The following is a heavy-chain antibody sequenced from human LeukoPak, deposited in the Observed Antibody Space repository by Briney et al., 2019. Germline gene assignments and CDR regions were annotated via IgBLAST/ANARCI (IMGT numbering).Heavy chain of an antibody. J-gene: IGHJ4*02. D-gene: IGHD3-22*01. CDR1: GFTFSTYN. V-gene: IGHV3-21*01. CDR2: ISSGSSFI. CDR3: ARESSGYFY. Sequence: GGSLRLSCAASGFTFSTYNMNWVRQAPGKGLEWVSSISSGSSFIYYADSVKGRFTISRDNAKNSLFLQMNSLRAEDTAVYYCARESSGYFYWGQGTLVTVSS.